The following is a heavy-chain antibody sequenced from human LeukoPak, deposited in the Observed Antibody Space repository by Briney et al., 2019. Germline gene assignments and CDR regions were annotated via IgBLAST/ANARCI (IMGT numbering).Heavy chain of an antibody. CDR1: GFTFSSYA. Sequence: GGSLRLSCAASGFTFSSYAMSWVRQAPGKGLEWVSAISGSGGSTYYADSVKGRFTISRDNSKNTLYLQMNSLRAEDTAVYYCAKDVREAYYDSSGYFDYWGQGTLVTVSS. CDR2: ISGSGGST. V-gene: IGHV3-23*01. D-gene: IGHD3-22*01. CDR3: AKDVREAYYDSSGYFDY. J-gene: IGHJ4*02.